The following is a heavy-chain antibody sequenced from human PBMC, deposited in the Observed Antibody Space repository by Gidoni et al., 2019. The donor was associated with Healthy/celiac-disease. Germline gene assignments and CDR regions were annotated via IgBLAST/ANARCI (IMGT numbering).Heavy chain of an antibody. CDR1: GFALSTSGVG. V-gene: IGHV2-5*02. D-gene: IGHD5-12*01. CDR2: IYWDDDT. CDR3: AHISGVEMATGLDY. Sequence: QITSKESGPTLWKPTPTLTLTCTVPGFALSTSGVGVGWIRQPPGKALEWLALIYWDDDTRYSPSLKSRLTITKDTAKNQVVLTMTNMDPVDTATYYCAHISGVEMATGLDYWGQGTLVTVSS. J-gene: IGHJ4*02.